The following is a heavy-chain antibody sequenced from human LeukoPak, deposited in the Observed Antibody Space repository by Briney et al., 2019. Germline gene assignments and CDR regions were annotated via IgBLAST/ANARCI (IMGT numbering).Heavy chain of an antibody. CDR3: ARDDYGGYYYYYMDV. J-gene: IGHJ6*03. CDR2: IVSSSSYI. Sequence: GGSLRLSCAASGFTFSSYSMNWVRQAPGKGLEWVSSIVSSSSYIYYADSVKGRFTISRDNAKNSLYLQMNSLRAEDTAVYYCARDDYGGYYYYYMDVWGRGTTVTVSS. CDR1: GFTFSSYS. V-gene: IGHV3-21*01. D-gene: IGHD4-17*01.